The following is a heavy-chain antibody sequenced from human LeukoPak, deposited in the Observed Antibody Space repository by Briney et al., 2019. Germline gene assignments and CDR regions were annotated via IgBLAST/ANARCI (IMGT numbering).Heavy chain of an antibody. CDR3: ARGPLRSPIPRFDY. V-gene: IGHV1-2*02. CDR2: INPNSGGT. J-gene: IGHJ4*02. CDR1: GYTFTGYY. Sequence: GASVKVSCKASGYTFTGYYMHWVRQAPGQGLEWMGWINPNSGGTNYAQKFQGRVTMTRDTSISTAYMELSRLRSDDTAVYYCARGPLRSPIPRFDYWGQGTLVTVSS. D-gene: IGHD3-3*01.